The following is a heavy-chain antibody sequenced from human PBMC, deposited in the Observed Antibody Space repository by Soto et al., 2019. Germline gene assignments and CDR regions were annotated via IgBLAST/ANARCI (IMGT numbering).Heavy chain of an antibody. D-gene: IGHD3-16*02. V-gene: IGHV2-5*02. Sequence: QITLKESGPTLVKPTQDLTLTCSFSGFSLSTLGAGVGWVRQPPGKALEWLALIYWDDDRQYSPSLKTRLTLTKANSKPGVILTFTIMDPVDTCTNSCAHTQLSTGANAFDVWSQGTIVTVSS. CDR1: GFSLSTLGAG. CDR2: IYWDDDR. CDR3: AHTQLSTGANAFDV. J-gene: IGHJ3*01.